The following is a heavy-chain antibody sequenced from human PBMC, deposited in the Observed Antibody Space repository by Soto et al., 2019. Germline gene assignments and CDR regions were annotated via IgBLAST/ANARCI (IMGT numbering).Heavy chain of an antibody. CDR2: IKQDGSEK. CDR3: ARDIYDSSGYHLDC. D-gene: IGHD3-22*01. J-gene: IGHJ4*02. V-gene: IGHV3-7*03. CDR1: GFTFSIYC. Sequence: GGSLRLSCAASGFTFSIYCMSWVHQAPGKGLEWVANIKQDGSEKYYVDSVKGRFTISRDNAKNSLYLQMNSLRAEDTAVYYCARDIYDSSGYHLDCWGQGTLVTVSS.